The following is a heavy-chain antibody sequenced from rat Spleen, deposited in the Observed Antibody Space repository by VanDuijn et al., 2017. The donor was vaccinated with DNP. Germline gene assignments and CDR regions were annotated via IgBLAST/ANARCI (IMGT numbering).Heavy chain of an antibody. D-gene: IGHD1-11*01. CDR1: GFTFSNYG. CDR3: ARHEATEGIDFDY. J-gene: IGHJ2*01. CDR2: ISYDGSST. Sequence: EVQLVESGGGLVQPGRSLKLSCAASGFTFSNYGMAWVRQAPTKGLEWVATISYDGSSTWYRDSVKGRFTISRDNGKSTLYLQMDSLRSEDTATYYCARHEATEGIDFDYWGQGVMVTVSS. V-gene: IGHV5-29*01.